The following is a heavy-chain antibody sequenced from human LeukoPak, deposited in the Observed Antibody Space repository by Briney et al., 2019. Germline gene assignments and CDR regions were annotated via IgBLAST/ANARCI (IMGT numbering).Heavy chain of an antibody. CDR3: ARDFSLYSNYPTYYYYGMDV. J-gene: IGHJ6*02. CDR2: IYSGGST. V-gene: IGHV3-66*01. Sequence: GGSLRLSCAASGFTVSSNYMSWVRQAPXXXXXWVSVIYSGGSTYYADSVKGRFTISRDNSKNTLYLQMNSLRAEDTAVYYCARDFSLYSNYPTYYYYGMDVWGQGTTVTVSS. D-gene: IGHD4-11*01. CDR1: GFTVSSNY.